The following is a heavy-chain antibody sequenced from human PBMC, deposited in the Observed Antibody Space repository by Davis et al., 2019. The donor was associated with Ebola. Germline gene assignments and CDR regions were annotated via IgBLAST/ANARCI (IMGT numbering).Heavy chain of an antibody. CDR3: ARELYYYGSGSYSYYFDY. Sequence: PGGSLRLSCAASGFTFSYAWMNWVRQAPGKGLEWISYISASGSTIYYADSVKGRFTISRDNAKNSLSLQTNSLRAEDTAVYYCARELYYYGSGSYSYYFDYWGQGTLVTVSS. CDR2: ISASGSTI. CDR1: GFTFSYAW. V-gene: IGHV3-11*04. D-gene: IGHD3-10*01. J-gene: IGHJ4*02.